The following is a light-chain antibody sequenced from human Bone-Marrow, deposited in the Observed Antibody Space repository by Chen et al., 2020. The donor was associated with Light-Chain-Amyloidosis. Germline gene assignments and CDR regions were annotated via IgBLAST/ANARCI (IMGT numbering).Light chain of an antibody. J-gene: IGLJ2*01. CDR3: QSADSSGTYEVI. Sequence: SYELTQPPSVSVSPGQPARITCSGDDLPTKYAFWYQQKPGQAPVLVIHRDTERPSGISERFSGSSSGTTATLTLSGVQAEDEADYHCQSADSSGTYEVIFGGGTKLTVL. CDR1: DLPTKY. V-gene: IGLV3-25*03. CDR2: RDT.